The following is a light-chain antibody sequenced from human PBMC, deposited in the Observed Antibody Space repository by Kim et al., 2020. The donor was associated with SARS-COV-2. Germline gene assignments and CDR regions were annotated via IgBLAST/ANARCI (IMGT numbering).Light chain of an antibody. CDR3: QQLNTYPLT. CDR2: VAS. V-gene: IGKV1-9*01. Sequence: SASVGERVPIPSRASQGISNYLAWYQQKPGKAPKLLIYVASTLHSGVPPRFSGGGSGTEFTLTISSLQPEDCATYYCQQLNTYPLTFGGGTKLEIK. J-gene: IGKJ4*01. CDR1: QGISNY.